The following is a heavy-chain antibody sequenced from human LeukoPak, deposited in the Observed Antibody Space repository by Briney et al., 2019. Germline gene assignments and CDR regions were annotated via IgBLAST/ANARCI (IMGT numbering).Heavy chain of an antibody. V-gene: IGHV3-23*01. Sequence: PGGSLRLSCAASGFTFSSYAISWVRQAPGKGLEWVSGISESGDNTYYTDSVKGRFTISRDNSKNTLHLQMSSLRAEDTAVYFRATLVFDSSGYSYFDYWGQGTLVTVSS. CDR2: ISESGDNT. CDR1: GFTFSSYA. CDR3: ATLVFDSSGYSYFDY. D-gene: IGHD3-22*01. J-gene: IGHJ4*02.